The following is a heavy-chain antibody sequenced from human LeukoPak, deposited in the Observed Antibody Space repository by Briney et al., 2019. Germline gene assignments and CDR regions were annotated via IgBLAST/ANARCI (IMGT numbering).Heavy chain of an antibody. CDR3: ARGVGATSVFYYYYYMDV. Sequence: SSETLSLTCAVYGGSFSGYYWSWIRQPPGKGLGWIGEINHSGSTNYNPSLKSRVTISVDTSKNQFSLKLSSVTAADTAVYYCARGVGATSVFYYYYYMDVWGKGTTVTVSS. V-gene: IGHV4-34*01. J-gene: IGHJ6*03. CDR1: GGSFSGYY. CDR2: INHSGST. D-gene: IGHD1-26*01.